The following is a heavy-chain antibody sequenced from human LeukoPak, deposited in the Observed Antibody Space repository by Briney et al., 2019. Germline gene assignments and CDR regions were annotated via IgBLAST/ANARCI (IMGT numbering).Heavy chain of an antibody. Sequence: PGGSLRLSCGASGFIFRSYGMHWVRQAPGEGLEWVAGIWYDGSNEDYADSVKGRFTISRDNSKNTLYLQMNSLRVEDTAVYYCARDRVHSSANNLPFDHWGQGTLVSVSS. CDR1: GFIFRSYG. CDR2: IWYDGSNE. V-gene: IGHV3-33*01. CDR3: ARDRVHSSANNLPFDH. D-gene: IGHD3-10*01. J-gene: IGHJ5*02.